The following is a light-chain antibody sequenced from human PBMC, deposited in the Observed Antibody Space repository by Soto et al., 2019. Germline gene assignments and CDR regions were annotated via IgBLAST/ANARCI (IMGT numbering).Light chain of an antibody. CDR2: DVY. CDR1: SSDVGGYNY. J-gene: IGLJ1*01. Sequence: QSALTQPASVSGSPGQSITISCTGTSSDVGGYNYVSWYQQHPGKAPKLMIWDVYNRPSGVSHRFSGSKSGNTASLTIFGRQAEDEADYYCSSYTTRSSYVFGTGTKRTVL. CDR3: SSYTTRSSYV. V-gene: IGLV2-14*01.